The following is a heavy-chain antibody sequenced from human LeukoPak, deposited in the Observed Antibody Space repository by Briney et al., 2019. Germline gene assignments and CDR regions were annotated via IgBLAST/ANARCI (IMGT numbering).Heavy chain of an antibody. D-gene: IGHD4-17*01. J-gene: IGHJ3*02. V-gene: IGHV3-33*06. CDR1: GFTFRSYA. CDR2: IWYDGSNK. CDR3: AKSYGDDDAFDI. Sequence: GGPLSLSCAASGFTFRSYAMHWVRQAPGKGLEGVAVIWYDGSNKYYADSVKGRFTISRDNSKNTLYLQMNSLRAEDTAVYYCAKSYGDDDAFDIWGQGTMVTVSS.